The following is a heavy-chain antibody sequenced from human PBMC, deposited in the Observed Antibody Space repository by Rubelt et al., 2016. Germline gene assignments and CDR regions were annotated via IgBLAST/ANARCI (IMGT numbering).Heavy chain of an antibody. Sequence: GGVVQPGRSLRLSCAASGFTFSSYGMHWVRQAPGKGLEWVAVIWYDGSNKYYADSVKGRFIISRDNAKNSLYLQMNSLRAEDTAVYYCAGLDVVVVAATVEDYWGQGTLVTVSS. CDR2: IWYDGSNK. D-gene: IGHD2-15*01. CDR1: GFTFSSYG. J-gene: IGHJ4*02. CDR3: AGLDVVVVAATVEDY. V-gene: IGHV3-33*03.